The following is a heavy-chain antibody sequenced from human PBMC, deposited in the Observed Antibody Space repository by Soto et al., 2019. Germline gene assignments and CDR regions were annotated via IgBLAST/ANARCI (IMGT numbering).Heavy chain of an antibody. CDR2: ISYDGSKK. J-gene: IGHJ4*02. D-gene: IGHD3-3*02. CDR3: ARESIELARLYYFDY. CDR1: GFTFSSYG. Sequence: PGGSLRLSCAASGFTFSSYGIHWVRQAPGKGLEWVAVISYDGSKKYYADSVKGRFTISRDNSKNTLYLQMDSLRGEDTAVYYCARESIELARLYYFDYWGQGTLVTVSS. V-gene: IGHV3-30*03.